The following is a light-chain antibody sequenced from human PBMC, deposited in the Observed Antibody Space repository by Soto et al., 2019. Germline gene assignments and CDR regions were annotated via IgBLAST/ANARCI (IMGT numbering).Light chain of an antibody. Sequence: QSALTQPASVSGSPGQSITIPCTGTSSDVGGYKFFSWYQQHPGEVPKLIIYDVINRPSGVSNRFSGPKSGNPASLPISGLQTEVGGDYYCGSYTRSSPYVSGPGTKLTVL. V-gene: IGLV2-14*01. CDR2: DVI. CDR1: SSDVGGYKF. CDR3: GSYTRSSPYV. J-gene: IGLJ1*01.